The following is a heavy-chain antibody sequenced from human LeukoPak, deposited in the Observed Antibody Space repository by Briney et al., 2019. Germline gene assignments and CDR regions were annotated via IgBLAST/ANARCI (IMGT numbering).Heavy chain of an antibody. CDR3: ARGLYPGIAAAGTRSP. J-gene: IGHJ5*02. V-gene: IGHV3-66*01. Sequence: GGSLRLSCAASGFTVSSNYMSWVRQAPGRGLEWVSVIYSGGSTYYADSVKGRFTISRDNSKNTLYLQMNSLRAEDTAVYYCARGLYPGIAAAGTRSPWGQGTLVTVSS. CDR2: IYSGGST. CDR1: GFTVSSNY. D-gene: IGHD6-13*01.